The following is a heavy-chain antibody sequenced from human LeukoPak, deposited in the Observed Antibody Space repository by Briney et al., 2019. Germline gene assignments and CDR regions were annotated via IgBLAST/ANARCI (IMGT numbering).Heavy chain of an antibody. D-gene: IGHD3-22*01. V-gene: IGHV3-23*01. Sequence: PGGPLRLSCAAYGFTFSNYAMSWVRQAPGKGLEWVSGISGSGGTTYYADSVKGRFTISRDNSKDTLYLEMNSLRAEDTAVYYCAKGPYYSDSSGYPDYWGQGTLATASS. CDR2: ISGSGGTT. J-gene: IGHJ4*02. CDR3: AKGPYYSDSSGYPDY. CDR1: GFTFSNYA.